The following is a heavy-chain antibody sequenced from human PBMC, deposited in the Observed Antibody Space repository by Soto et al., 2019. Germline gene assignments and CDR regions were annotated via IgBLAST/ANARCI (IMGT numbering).Heavy chain of an antibody. D-gene: IGHD6-13*01. J-gene: IGHJ6*02. V-gene: IGHV3-33*01. Sequence: AGGSLRLSCAASGFTFSSYGMHWVRQAPGKGLEWVAVIWYDGSNKYYADSVRGRFTISRDNSKNTLYLQMNSLRAEDTAVYYCARGWQQLAYGMDVWGQGTTVTVSS. CDR3: ARGWQQLAYGMDV. CDR2: IWYDGSNK. CDR1: GFTFSSYG.